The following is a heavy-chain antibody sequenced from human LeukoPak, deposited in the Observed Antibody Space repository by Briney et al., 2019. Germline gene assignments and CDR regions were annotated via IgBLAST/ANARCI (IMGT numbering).Heavy chain of an antibody. CDR1: GYTFTSYG. CDR3: ARDMRHYRNYDSTGYYFNFEY. V-gene: IGHV1-18*01. J-gene: IGHJ4*02. Sequence: ASVKVSCKASGYTFTSYGISWVRQAPGQGLEWMGGISVHNGYTRYAQKFQGRVTMTTDTSTSTAYMDLRSLRSDDTAVYYCARDMRHYRNYDSTGYYFNFEYWGQGTLVTVSP. D-gene: IGHD3-22*01. CDR2: ISVHNGYT.